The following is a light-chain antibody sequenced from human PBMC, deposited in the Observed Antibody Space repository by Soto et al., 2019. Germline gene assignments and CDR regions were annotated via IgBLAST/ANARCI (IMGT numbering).Light chain of an antibody. CDR3: QQRSTRPPT. CDR2: DAS. Sequence: EIVLTQSPATLSLSPGERATLSGRASQSVTSYLAWYQQKLGQAPRLLIYDASNRATDIPARFSGSGSGTDFTLTISGLEPEDFAVYYCQQRSTRPPTFGGGTKVEIK. V-gene: IGKV3-11*01. CDR1: QSVTSY. J-gene: IGKJ4*01.